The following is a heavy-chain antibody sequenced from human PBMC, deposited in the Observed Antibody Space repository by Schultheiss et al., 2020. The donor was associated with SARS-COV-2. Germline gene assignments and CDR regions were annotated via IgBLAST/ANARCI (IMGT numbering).Heavy chain of an antibody. Sequence: GGSLRLSCAASGFTFSNAWMSWVRQAPGKGLEWVGRTRNKANSYTTEYAASVKGRFTISRDDSKNSLYLQMNSLKTEDTAVYYCARDGAVAGIAYWGQGTLVTVSS. J-gene: IGHJ4*02. CDR1: GFTFSNAW. V-gene: IGHV3-72*01. D-gene: IGHD6-19*01. CDR2: TRNKANSYTT. CDR3: ARDGAVAGIAY.